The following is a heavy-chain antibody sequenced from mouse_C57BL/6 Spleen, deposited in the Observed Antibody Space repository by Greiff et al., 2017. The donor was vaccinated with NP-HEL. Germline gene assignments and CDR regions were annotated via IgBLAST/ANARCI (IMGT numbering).Heavy chain of an antibody. CDR3: AREDDGYYEAMDY. D-gene: IGHD2-3*01. V-gene: IGHV3-6*01. J-gene: IGHJ4*01. CDR1: GYSITSGYY. Sequence: DVKLVESGPGLVKPSQSLSLTCSVTGYSITSGYYWNWIRQFPGNKLEWMGYISYDGSNNYNPSLKNRISITRDTSKNQFFLKLNSVTTEDTATYYCAREDDGYYEAMDYWGQGTSVTVSS. CDR2: ISYDGSN.